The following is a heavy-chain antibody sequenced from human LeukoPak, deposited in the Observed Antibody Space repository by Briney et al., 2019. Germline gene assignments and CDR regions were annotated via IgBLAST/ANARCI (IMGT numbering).Heavy chain of an antibody. CDR1: GFTFDDYA. CDR2: ISWNSGSI. CDR3: AKAFGDIVGSGYHYYFDY. D-gene: IGHD3-22*01. V-gene: IGHV3-9*01. Sequence: PGRSLRLSCAASGFTFDDYAMHWVRQAPGKGLEWVSGISWNSGSIGYADSVKGRFTISRDNAKNSLYLQMNSLRAEDTALYYCAKAFGDIVGSGYHYYFDYWGQRTLVTVSS. J-gene: IGHJ4*02.